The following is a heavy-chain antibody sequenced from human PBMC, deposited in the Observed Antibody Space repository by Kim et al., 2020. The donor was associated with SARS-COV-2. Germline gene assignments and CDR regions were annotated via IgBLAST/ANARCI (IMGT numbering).Heavy chain of an antibody. V-gene: IGHV4-39*01. D-gene: IGHD1-1*01. CDR1: GGSISSSSDY. CDR3: ARLSTGD. J-gene: IGHJ3*01. CDR2: IHDSGST. Sequence: SETLSLTCTVSGGSISSSSDYWGWIRQPPGKGLEWIGSIHDSGSTYYNPSLKSRVTISVATSKNQFYLKLSSVTAADTAVYYCARLSTGDWGRGTMVTGS.